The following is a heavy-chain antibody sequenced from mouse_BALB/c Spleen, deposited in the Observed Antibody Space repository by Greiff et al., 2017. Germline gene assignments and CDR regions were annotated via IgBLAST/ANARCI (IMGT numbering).Heavy chain of an antibody. V-gene: IGHV5-6-5*01. J-gene: IGHJ2*01. CDR2: ISSGGST. Sequence: EVKLVESGGGLVKPGGSLKLSCAASGFTFSSYAMSWVRQTPEKRLEWVASISSGGSTYYPDSVKGRFTISRDNARNILYLQMSSLRSEDTAMYYCARGSGNYPYYFDYWGQGTTLTVSS. CDR3: ARGSGNYPYYFDY. CDR1: GFTFSSYA. D-gene: IGHD2-1*01.